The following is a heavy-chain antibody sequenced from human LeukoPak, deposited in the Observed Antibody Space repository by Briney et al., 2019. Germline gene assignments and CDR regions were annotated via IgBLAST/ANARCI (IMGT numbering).Heavy chain of an antibody. V-gene: IGHV3-30*03. CDR1: GFTFSSYA. J-gene: IGHJ3*02. D-gene: IGHD5-18*01. CDR3: TRDRRGYSYGWSNNDAFDI. CDR2: ISYDGNNK. Sequence: GGSLRLSCVVSGFTFSSYAMHWVRQAPGKGLEWVAVISYDGNNKNYVDSVKGRFTISRDKSKNTLYLQMNSLRVEDTAVYYCTRDRRGYSYGWSNNDAFDIWGQGTMVTVSS.